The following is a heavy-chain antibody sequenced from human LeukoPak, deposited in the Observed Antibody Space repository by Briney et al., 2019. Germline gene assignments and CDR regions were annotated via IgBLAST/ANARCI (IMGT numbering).Heavy chain of an antibody. CDR1: GASITNGFYY. CDR2: FYYGGTT. V-gene: IGHV4-39*07. J-gene: IGHJ4*02. D-gene: IGHD6-19*01. Sequence: PSETLSLTCTVSGASITNGFYYWGWIRQPPGKELEWIGSFYYGGTTYYNPSLKSRVTISVDTSKNHFSLKLNSATAADTAMYYCARDSAAVAVWGQGTQVTVSS. CDR3: ARDSAAVAV.